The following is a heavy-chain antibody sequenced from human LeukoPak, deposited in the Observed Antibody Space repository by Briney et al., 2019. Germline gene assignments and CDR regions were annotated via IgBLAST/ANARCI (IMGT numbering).Heavy chain of an antibody. CDR3: ARVVGQWLKVFDY. CDR2: INHSGST. V-gene: IGHV4-34*01. Sequence: PSETLSLTCAVYGGSFSGYYWSWIRQPPGKGLEWIGEINHSGSTNYNPSLKSRVTISVDTSKNQFSLKLSSVTAADTAVYYCARVVGQWLKVFDYWGQGTLVTVSS. CDR1: GGSFSGYY. J-gene: IGHJ4*02. D-gene: IGHD6-19*01.